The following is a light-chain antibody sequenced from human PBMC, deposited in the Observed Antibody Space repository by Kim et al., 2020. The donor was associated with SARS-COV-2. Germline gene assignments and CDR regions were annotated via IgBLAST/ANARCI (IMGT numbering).Light chain of an antibody. Sequence: VSPGKTASITGSGDKLGDKYACWYQQKPGQSPVLVIYQDSKRPSGIPERFSGSNSGNTATLTISGTQAMDEADYYCQAWDSSIHVFGGGTKLTVL. CDR2: QDS. V-gene: IGLV3-1*01. J-gene: IGLJ2*01. CDR3: QAWDSSIHV. CDR1: KLGDKY.